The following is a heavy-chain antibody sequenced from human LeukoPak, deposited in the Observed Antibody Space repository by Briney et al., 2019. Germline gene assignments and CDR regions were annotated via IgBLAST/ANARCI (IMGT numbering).Heavy chain of an antibody. CDR2: ISSSGSTI. Sequence: PGGSLRLSCAASGFTFSDYYMSWIRQAPGKGLEGVSYISSSGSTIYYADSVKGRFTISRDNAKNSLYLQMNSLRAEDTAVYYCAXYXPCXGDCYRDWFDPWGQGTLVTVSS. CDR1: GFTFSDYY. J-gene: IGHJ5*02. CDR3: AXYXPCXGDCYRDWFDP. V-gene: IGHV3-11*01. D-gene: IGHD2-21*01.